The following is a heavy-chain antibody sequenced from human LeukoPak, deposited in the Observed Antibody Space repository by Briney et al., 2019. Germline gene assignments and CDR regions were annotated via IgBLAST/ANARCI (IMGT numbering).Heavy chain of an antibody. Sequence: GGSLRLSCAASGFTFSSYSMNWVRQAPGKGLEWVSSISSSSSYIYYADSVKGRFTISRDNAKNSLYLQMNSLRAEDTAVYYCARGARSSDWYFDYWGQGTLVTVSS. CDR2: ISSSSSYI. V-gene: IGHV3-21*01. J-gene: IGHJ4*02. CDR1: GFTFSSYS. D-gene: IGHD6-19*01. CDR3: ARGARSSDWYFDY.